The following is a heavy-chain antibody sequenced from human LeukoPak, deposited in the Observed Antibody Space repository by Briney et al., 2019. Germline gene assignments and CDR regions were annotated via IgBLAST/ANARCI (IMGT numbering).Heavy chain of an antibody. D-gene: IGHD4-17*01. CDR2: IYYSGST. CDR3: ARVYGGGPTVATTGNYYGMDV. J-gene: IGHJ6*02. CDR1: GGSISSYY. Sequence: SETLSLTWTVSGGSISSYYWSWIRQPPGKGLEWIGYIYYSGSTNYNPSLKSRVTISVDTSKNQFSLKLSSVTAADTAVYYCARVYGGGPTVATTGNYYGMDVSGQGTTVTVSS. V-gene: IGHV4-59*01.